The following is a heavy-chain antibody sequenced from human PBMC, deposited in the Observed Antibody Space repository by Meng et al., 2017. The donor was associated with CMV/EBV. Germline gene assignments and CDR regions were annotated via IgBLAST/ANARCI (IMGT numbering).Heavy chain of an antibody. CDR3: AERDGYKGAFDI. Sequence: ASVKVSCKASGYTFTSYYMHWVRQAPGQGLEWMGIINPSGGSTSYAQKFQGRVTMTRDTSTSTVYMELSSLRPEDTAVYYCAERDGYKGAFDIWGQGTMVTVSS. CDR1: GYTFTSYY. J-gene: IGHJ3*02. V-gene: IGHV1-46*01. CDR2: INPSGGST. D-gene: IGHD5-24*01.